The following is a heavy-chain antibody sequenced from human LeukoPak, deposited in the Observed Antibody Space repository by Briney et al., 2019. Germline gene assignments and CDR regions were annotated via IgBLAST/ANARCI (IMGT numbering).Heavy chain of an antibody. D-gene: IGHD4-17*01. Sequence: ASVKVSCKASGYTFTDSFIHWVRQAPGQGPEWMGRMNANSGVTMYAQTLQDRVTMTRDMSISTAYMELSRLTSDDAALYYCARDLSSTSNGEFDYWGQGTLVTVSS. J-gene: IGHJ4*02. CDR3: ARDLSSTSNGEFDY. V-gene: IGHV1-2*06. CDR1: GYTFTDSF. CDR2: MNANSGVT.